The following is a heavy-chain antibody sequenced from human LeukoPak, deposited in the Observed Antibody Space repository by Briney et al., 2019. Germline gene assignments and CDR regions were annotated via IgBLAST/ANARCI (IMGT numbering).Heavy chain of an antibody. Sequence: PSETLSLTCTVSGGSISSYYWSWIRQPPGKGLEWIGDIYYSGSTNYNPSLKSRVTISVDTSKNQFSLKLSSVTAADTAVYYCARMRFGEFALGYWGQGTLVTVSS. CDR2: IYYSGST. CDR3: ARMRFGEFALGY. CDR1: GGSISSYY. D-gene: IGHD3-10*01. V-gene: IGHV4-59*01. J-gene: IGHJ4*02.